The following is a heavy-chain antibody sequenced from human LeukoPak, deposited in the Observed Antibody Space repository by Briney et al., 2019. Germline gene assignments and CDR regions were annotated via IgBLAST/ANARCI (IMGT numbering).Heavy chain of an antibody. J-gene: IGHJ3*02. Sequence: GGSLRLSCAASGFTFDDYAMHWVRQAPGKGLEWVSGISWNSGSIGYADSVKGRLTISRDNAKNSLSLQMNSLRAEDTAVYYCARIAMVRGIIIDAFDNWGQGTMVTVSS. D-gene: IGHD3-10*01. V-gene: IGHV3-9*01. CDR3: ARIAMVRGIIIDAFDN. CDR1: GFTFDDYA. CDR2: ISWNSGSI.